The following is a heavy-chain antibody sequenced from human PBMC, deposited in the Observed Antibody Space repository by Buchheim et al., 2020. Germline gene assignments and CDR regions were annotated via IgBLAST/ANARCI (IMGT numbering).Heavy chain of an antibody. CDR1: GFTFSTYA. CDR2: INTGGDST. J-gene: IGHJ6*02. V-gene: IGHV3-23*01. D-gene: IGHD6-6*01. CDR3: AKTRSISSHYYYGMDV. Sequence: EVQLLESGGNLVQPGGSLRLSCAASGFTFSTYAMSWVRLAPGKGLEWVSGINTGGDSTYNTESVRGRFTISRDDSRNTLSLQMNSLRAEDTAIYFCAKTRSISSHYYYGMDVWGQGTT.